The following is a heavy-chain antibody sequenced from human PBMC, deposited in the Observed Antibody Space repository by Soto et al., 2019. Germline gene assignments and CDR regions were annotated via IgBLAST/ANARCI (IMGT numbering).Heavy chain of an antibody. CDR1: GFDFSSYA. V-gene: IGHV3-23*01. J-gene: IGHJ5*02. CDR3: AKSFCSSSSCFSLWVDP. Sequence: LRLSCAASGFDFSSYAMSWVRQVPGKGLECISLISGTGIPTLYAESVKGRFSVSRDNSKDTLFLEMNNLGVDDTAMYYCAKSFCSSSSCFSLWVDPWGPGTLVTVSS. CDR2: ISGTGIPT. D-gene: IGHD2-2*01.